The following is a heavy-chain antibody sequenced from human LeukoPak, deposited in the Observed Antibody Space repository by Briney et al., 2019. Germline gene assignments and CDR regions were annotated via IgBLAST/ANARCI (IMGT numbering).Heavy chain of an antibody. CDR2: IYYSGST. Sequence: SETLSLTCTVSGGSISSSNYYWGWIRQPPGKGLEWIESIYYSGSTYYNPSLKSRVTISVDTSKNQFSLKLNSVTAADTAVYYCARSRYYYGSGFRFDPWGQGTLVTVSS. CDR1: GGSISSSNYY. V-gene: IGHV4-39*01. J-gene: IGHJ5*02. D-gene: IGHD3-10*01. CDR3: ARSRYYYGSGFRFDP.